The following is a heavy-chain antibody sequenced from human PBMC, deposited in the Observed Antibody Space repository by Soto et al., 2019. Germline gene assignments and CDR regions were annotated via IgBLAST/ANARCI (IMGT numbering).Heavy chain of an antibody. CDR3: TTELRNHPYYYYGMDV. V-gene: IGHV3-15*07. CDR2: IKSKTDGGTT. Sequence: GGSLRLSCAASGFTFSNAWMNWVRQAPGKGLEWVGRIKSKTDGGTTDYAAPVKGRFTISRDDSKNTLYLQMNSLKTEDTAVYYCTTELRNHPYYYYGMDVWGQGTTVTVSS. CDR1: GFTFSNAW. J-gene: IGHJ6*02.